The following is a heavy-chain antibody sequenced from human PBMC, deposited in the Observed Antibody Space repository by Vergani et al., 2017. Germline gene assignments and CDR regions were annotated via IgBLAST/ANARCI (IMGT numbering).Heavy chain of an antibody. CDR3: ARLDSNGFDY. J-gene: IGHJ4*02. V-gene: IGHV4-59*08. CDR2: IYYSGST. Sequence: QVQLQESGPGLVKPSETLSLTCTVSGCSISSYYWSWIRQPPGKGLEWIVYIYYSGSTNYNPSLKSRVTVSVDTSKNQVSLKLSSVTAADTAVYYGARLDSNGFDYWGQGTLVTVSA. CDR1: GCSISSYY. D-gene: IGHD4-11*01.